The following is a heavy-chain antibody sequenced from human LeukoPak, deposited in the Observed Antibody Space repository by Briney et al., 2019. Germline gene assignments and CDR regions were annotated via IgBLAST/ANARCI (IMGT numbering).Heavy chain of an antibody. CDR3: ARHSYYYDSSGYYYKGTFDY. V-gene: IGHV4-39*01. CDR2: IYYSGST. D-gene: IGHD3-22*01. Sequence: SETLSLTCTVSGGSISSSSYYWGWIRQPPGKGLEWIGSIYYSGSTYYNPSLKSRVTISVDTSKSQFSLKLSSVTAADTAVYYCARHSYYYDSSGYYYKGTFDYWGQGTLVTVSS. J-gene: IGHJ4*02. CDR1: GGSISSSSYY.